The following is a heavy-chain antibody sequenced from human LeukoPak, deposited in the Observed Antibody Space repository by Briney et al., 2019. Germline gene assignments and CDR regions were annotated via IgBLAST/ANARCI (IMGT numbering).Heavy chain of an antibody. CDR1: GFTFSSYG. CDR3: TTGDSSVAGAFDI. CDR2: IKSKTDGGKT. Sequence: PGGSLRLSCAASGFTFSSYGMHWVRQAPGKGLEWVGRIKSKTDGGKTDYAAPVKGRFTISRDDSKNTLYLQMNSLKTEDTAVYYCTTGDSSVAGAFDIWGQGTMVTVSP. V-gene: IGHV3-15*07. D-gene: IGHD3-22*01. J-gene: IGHJ3*02.